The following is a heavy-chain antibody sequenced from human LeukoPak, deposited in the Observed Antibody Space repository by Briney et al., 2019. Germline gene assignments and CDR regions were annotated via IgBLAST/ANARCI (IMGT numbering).Heavy chain of an antibody. Sequence: SGGSLRLSCAASGFTFDDYTMHWVRQAPGKGLEWVSLISWDGNSTNYADSVKGRFTISRNNSKNSLCLQMNSLRTEDTALYYCAKDMRAEAVASTGAFGYWGQGTLVTVSS. D-gene: IGHD6-19*01. CDR1: GFTFDDYT. CDR3: AKDMRAEAVASTGAFGY. CDR2: ISWDGNST. V-gene: IGHV3-43*01. J-gene: IGHJ4*02.